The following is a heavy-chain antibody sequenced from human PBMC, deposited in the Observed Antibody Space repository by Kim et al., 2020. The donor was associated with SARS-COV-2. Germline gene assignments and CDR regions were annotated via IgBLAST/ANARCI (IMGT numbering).Heavy chain of an antibody. CDR3: TTYLKFCSGGSCYLPPNYYYYGMDV. Sequence: GGSLRLSCAASGFTFSNAWMSWVRQAPGKGLEWVGRIKSKTDGGTTDYAAPVKGRFTISRDDSKNTLYLQMNSLKTEDTAVYYCTTYLKFCSGGSCYLPPNYYYYGMDVWGQGTTVTVSS. J-gene: IGHJ6*02. CDR2: IKSKTDGGTT. D-gene: IGHD2-15*01. CDR1: GFTFSNAW. V-gene: IGHV3-15*01.